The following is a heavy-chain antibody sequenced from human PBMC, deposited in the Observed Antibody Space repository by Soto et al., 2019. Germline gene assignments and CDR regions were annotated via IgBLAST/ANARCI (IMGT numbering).Heavy chain of an antibody. D-gene: IGHD4-17*01. CDR2: ISDSGDHT. CDR3: ARGYPMTTVSFYALDI. V-gene: IGHV3-23*01. CDR1: GFTFSSYA. J-gene: IGHJ3*02. Sequence: GGSLRLSCAASGFTFSSYAMSWVRQAPGKGLEWVSVISDSGDHTYNADSVKGRFTISRDNSKNTLYLQMNSLRAEDTAVYYCARGYPMTTVSFYALDIWGQGTMVTVSS.